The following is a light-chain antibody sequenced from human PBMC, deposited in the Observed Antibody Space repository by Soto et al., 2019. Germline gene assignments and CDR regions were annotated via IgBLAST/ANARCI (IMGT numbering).Light chain of an antibody. CDR2: DVS. J-gene: IGKJ3*01. CDR3: QQYNNWPPVS. Sequence: KVLTLSAGTLALSQGERATLSCKASQSARSSLGWYQQKPGQPPRLLIHDVSIRATGIPARFNGSGSGTEFTLTIRSLQSEDLAVHFCQQYNNWPPVSFAPGTKVDVK. V-gene: IGKV3-15*01. CDR1: QSARSS.